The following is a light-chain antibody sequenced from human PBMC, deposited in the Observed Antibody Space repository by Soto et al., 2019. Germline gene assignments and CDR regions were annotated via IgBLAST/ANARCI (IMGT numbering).Light chain of an antibody. Sequence: ERVLTQSPGTLSLSPVERATLSCRVIQSVSNNYLAWYQQKPGQAPRLLIYGASNRATGIPDRFSGSGSGTDFTLTISSLQPEDLATYYCLQGYKYPRTFGQGTKVAI. J-gene: IGKJ1*01. CDR2: GAS. CDR1: QSVSNNY. V-gene: IGKV3-20*01. CDR3: LQGYKYPRT.